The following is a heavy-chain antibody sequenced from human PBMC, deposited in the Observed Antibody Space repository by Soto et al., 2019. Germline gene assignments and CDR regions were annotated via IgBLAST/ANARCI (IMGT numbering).Heavy chain of an antibody. D-gene: IGHD2-2*01. CDR1: GFSLSSSGVG. V-gene: IGHV2-5*01. J-gene: IGHJ4*02. CDR3: TRSSGSSRFDY. CDR2: IFWNDDE. Sequence: QITLKESGPPLVKPTQTLTLTCTFSGFSLSSSGVGVGWIRQPPGKALEWLVLIFWNDDERYSPVLKSRLTITKDTSKNQVVLTITNMDPLDTATYYCTRSSGSSRFDYWGQGNLVTVSS.